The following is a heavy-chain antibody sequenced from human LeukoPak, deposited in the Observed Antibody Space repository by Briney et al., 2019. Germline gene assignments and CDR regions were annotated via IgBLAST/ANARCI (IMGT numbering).Heavy chain of an antibody. Sequence: GGSLRLSCAASGFTFSSYSMNWVRQAPGKGLEWVSYISSSSSTIYYADSVKGRFTISRDNAKNSLYLQMNSLRAEDTAVYYCARDPQRQIRERYPGAFDIWGQGTMVTVSS. V-gene: IGHV3-48*04. CDR3: ARDPQRQIRERYPGAFDI. CDR2: ISSSSSTI. CDR1: GFTFSSYS. D-gene: IGHD1-1*01. J-gene: IGHJ3*02.